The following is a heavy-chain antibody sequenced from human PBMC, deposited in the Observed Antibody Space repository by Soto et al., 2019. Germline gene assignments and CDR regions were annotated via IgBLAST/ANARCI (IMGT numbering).Heavy chain of an antibody. Sequence: EVQLVESGGGLVQPGGSLRLSCAASGFTFNNYWMHWVRQAPGKGLVWVSRIKYDESSTSYAVSVKGRFTISRDNAKNTLYLQMNSLRGEDRAVYYCARGCWGAYYVDSGGQGTLVPVSS. CDR2: IKYDESST. CDR3: ARGCWGAYYVDS. D-gene: IGHD1-26*01. V-gene: IGHV3-74*01. CDR1: GFTFNNYW. J-gene: IGHJ4*02.